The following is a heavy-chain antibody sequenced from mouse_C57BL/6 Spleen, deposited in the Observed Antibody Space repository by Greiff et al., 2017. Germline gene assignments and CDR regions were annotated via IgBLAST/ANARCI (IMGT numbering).Heavy chain of an antibody. CDR3: ARNVAGTWFAY. J-gene: IGHJ3*01. V-gene: IGHV2-2*01. Sequence: VQLQQSGPGLVQPSQTLSITCTVSGFSLTSYGVHWVRQSPGKGLEWLGVIWSGGSADYNAAFISRLSITKDNSKSQVFFKMNSLQAYDTAIYYCARNVAGTWFAYWGQGTLVTVSA. CDR2: IWSGGSA. CDR1: GFSLTSYG.